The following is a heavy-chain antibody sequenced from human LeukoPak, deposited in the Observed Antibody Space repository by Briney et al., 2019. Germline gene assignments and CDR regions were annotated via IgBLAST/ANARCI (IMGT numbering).Heavy chain of an antibody. CDR3: AVRNCSSTSCYTNWFDP. CDR2: INPNSGGT. J-gene: IGHJ5*02. Sequence: ASVKVSCKASGYTFTGYYTHWVRQAPGQGLEWMGWINPNSGGTNYAQKFQGRVTMTRDTSISTAYMELSRLRSDDTAVYYCAVRNCSSTSCYTNWFDPWGQGTLVTVSS. D-gene: IGHD2-2*02. V-gene: IGHV1-2*02. CDR1: GYTFTGYY.